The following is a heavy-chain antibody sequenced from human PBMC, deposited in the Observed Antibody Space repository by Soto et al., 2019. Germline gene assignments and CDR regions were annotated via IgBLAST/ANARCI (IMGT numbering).Heavy chain of an antibody. Sequence: ASVKVSCKASGGTFSSYAISWVRQVPGQGLEWMGGIIPIFGTANYAQKFQGRVTITADESTSTAYMELSSLRSEDTAVYYCARDRRIGWTVELRRAIGYYFDYWGQGTLVTVSS. CDR2: IIPIFGTA. CDR3: ARDRRIGWTVELRRAIGYYFDY. CDR1: GGTFSSYA. V-gene: IGHV1-69*13. D-gene: IGHD1-7*01. J-gene: IGHJ4*02.